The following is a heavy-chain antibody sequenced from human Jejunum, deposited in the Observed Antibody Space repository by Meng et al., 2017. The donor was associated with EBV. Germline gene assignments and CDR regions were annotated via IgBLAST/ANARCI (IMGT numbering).Heavy chain of an antibody. CDR3: ARGAYFDY. Sequence: LRPKESGSGLVKPSETLSLTCAVSGGSISSGGYSWHWIRQPPGKGLQWIGYIYYSGSAFYNPSLKSRVTLSVDRSKNQFSLNLSSVTAADTAVYYCARGAYFDYWGQGTLVTVSS. CDR2: IYYSGSA. CDR1: GGSISSGGYS. J-gene: IGHJ4*02. V-gene: IGHV4-30-2*01.